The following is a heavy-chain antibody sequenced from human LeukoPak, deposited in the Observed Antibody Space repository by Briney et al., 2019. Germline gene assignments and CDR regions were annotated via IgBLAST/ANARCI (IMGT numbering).Heavy chain of an antibody. CDR2: IYTSGST. CDR3: AREGVVTADY. V-gene: IGHV4-61*02. CDR1: GGSISSGSYY. D-gene: IGHD3-22*01. J-gene: IGHJ4*02. Sequence: SQTLSLTCTVSGGSISSGSYYWSWIRQPAGKGLEWIGRIYTSGSTNYNPSLKSRVTISVGTSKNQFSLKLSSVTAADTAVYYCAREGVVTADYWGQGTLVTVSS.